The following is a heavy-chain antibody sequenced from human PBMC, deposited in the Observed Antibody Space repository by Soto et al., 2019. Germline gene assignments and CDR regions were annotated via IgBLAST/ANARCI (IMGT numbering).Heavy chain of an antibody. CDR2: IDPKSGDT. V-gene: IGHV1-2*02. D-gene: IGHD3-16*01. CDR3: ERRQLRDYIRWSFDP. J-gene: IGHJ5*02. CDR1: GYTFTENQ. Sequence: ASVKVSCKASGYTFTENQIHWLRRAPGQRLEWMGRIDPKSGDTTFAQTYQGRVTMTRDTSSNTVYMELTRLTSDDTAIYYCERRQLRDYIRWSFDPWGQGTLVTAPQ.